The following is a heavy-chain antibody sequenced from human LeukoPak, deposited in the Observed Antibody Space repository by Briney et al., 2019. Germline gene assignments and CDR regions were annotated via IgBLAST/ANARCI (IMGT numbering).Heavy chain of an antibody. Sequence: GGSLRLSCAASGFTFSSYSMNWVRQAPGKGLEWVSSISSSSSYIYYADSVKGRFTISRDNAKNSLYLQMNSLRAEDTAVYYCAKRALKWELLKKNAEYFQHWGQGTLVTVSS. V-gene: IGHV3-21*04. D-gene: IGHD1-26*01. J-gene: IGHJ1*01. CDR3: AKRALKWELLKKNAEYFQH. CDR1: GFTFSSYS. CDR2: ISSSSSYI.